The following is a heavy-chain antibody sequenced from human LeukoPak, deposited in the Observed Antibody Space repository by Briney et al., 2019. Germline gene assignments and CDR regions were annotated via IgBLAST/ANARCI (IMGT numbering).Heavy chain of an antibody. V-gene: IGHV3-11*01. Sequence: PGGSLRLSCAASGFTFSDYYKSWIRQAPGKGLEWISCISSSGSATYYADSVKGRFTTSRDNAKNSLYLQMNSLRAEDTAVYYCARVNYDFTNPVNSAEFMDIWGKGNTVTVSS. D-gene: IGHD3-3*01. CDR3: ARVNYDFTNPVNSAEFMDI. CDR1: GFTFSDYY. CDR2: ISSSGSAT. J-gene: IGHJ6*04.